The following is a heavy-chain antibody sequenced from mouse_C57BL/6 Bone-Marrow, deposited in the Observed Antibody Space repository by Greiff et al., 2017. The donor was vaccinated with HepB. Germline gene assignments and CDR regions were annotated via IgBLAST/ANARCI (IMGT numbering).Heavy chain of an antibody. V-gene: IGHV1-82*01. CDR2: IYPGDGDT. J-gene: IGHJ1*03. Sequence: VQLQQSGPELVKPGASVKISCKASGYAFSSSWMNWVKQRPGKGLEWIGRIYPGDGDTNYNGKFKGKATLTADKSSSTAYMQLSSLTSEDSAVYFCARLSGYGYFDVWGTGTTVTVSS. CDR1: GYAFSSSW. CDR3: ARLSGYGYFDV. D-gene: IGHD1-3*01.